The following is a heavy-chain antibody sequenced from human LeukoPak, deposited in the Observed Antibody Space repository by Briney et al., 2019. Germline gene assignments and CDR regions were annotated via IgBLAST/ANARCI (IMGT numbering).Heavy chain of an antibody. CDR3: ARAPVTSCRGAFCYPFDY. J-gene: IGHJ4*02. D-gene: IGHD2-15*01. CDR2: TSSSDPGT. CDR1: GFPLSSYA. V-gene: IGHV3-23*01. Sequence: GGSLRLSRAASGFPLSSYAMSWVRQGPGKGLEWVAATSSSDPGTYHADSVRGRFTFSRDNSKNTLCLQMNRLRVEDAAVYYCARAPVTSCRGAFCYPFDYWGQGTLVTVSS.